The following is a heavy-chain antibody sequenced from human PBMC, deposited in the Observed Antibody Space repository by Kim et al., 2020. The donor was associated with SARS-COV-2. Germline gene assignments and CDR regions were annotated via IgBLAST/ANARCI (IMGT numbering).Heavy chain of an antibody. Sequence: AQKVQERVTITRDMSTSTAYMELSSLRSEDTAVYYCAATSGYSSGWFFDYWGQGTLVTVSS. CDR3: AATSGYSSGWFFDY. D-gene: IGHD6-19*01. V-gene: IGHV1-58*01. J-gene: IGHJ4*02.